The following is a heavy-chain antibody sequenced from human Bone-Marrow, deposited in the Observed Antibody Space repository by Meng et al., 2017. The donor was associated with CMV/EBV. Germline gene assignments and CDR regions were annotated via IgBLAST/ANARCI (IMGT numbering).Heavy chain of an antibody. CDR2: ISYDGSNK. CDR3: ARESHLCSSTSCYYGMDV. CDR1: GFTFSSYA. V-gene: IGHV3-30-3*01. D-gene: IGHD2-2*01. Sequence: GGSLRLSCAASGFTFSSYAMHWVRQAPGKGLEWVAVISYDGSNKYYADSVKGRFTISRDNSKNTLYLQMNSLRAEDTAVYYCARESHLCSSTSCYYGMDVWGQGNTVTGSS. J-gene: IGHJ6*02.